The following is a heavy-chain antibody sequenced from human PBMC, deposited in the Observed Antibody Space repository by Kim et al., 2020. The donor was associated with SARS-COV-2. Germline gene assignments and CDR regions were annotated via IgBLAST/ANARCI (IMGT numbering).Heavy chain of an antibody. V-gene: IGHV3-48*03. J-gene: IGHJ4*02. D-gene: IGHD4-4*01. Sequence: GGSRRLSCAAAGFTFSSYEMNWVRQAPGKGLEWVSYISVRGTTIYYADSVRGRFTISRDNDKNSLYLQMNSVRAEDTAVYYCARGPNYSPFDYWGQGTLGTVSS. CDR1: GFTFSSYE. CDR3: ARGPNYSPFDY. CDR2: ISVRGTTI.